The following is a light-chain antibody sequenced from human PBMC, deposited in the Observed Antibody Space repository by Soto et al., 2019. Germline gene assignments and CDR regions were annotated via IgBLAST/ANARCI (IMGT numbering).Light chain of an antibody. CDR2: AAS. J-gene: IGKJ2*01. Sequence: VLTQSPGTLSLSPGERATLSCRASQSVNSGHLAWYQQKPGQSPRLLIYAASSMASGIPHRLRGCGSGTDFTLTISRLEPEDCAVSYCQQYGNSPPYNFGQGTKLEIK. V-gene: IGKV3-20*01. CDR1: QSVNSGH. CDR3: QQYGNSPPYN.